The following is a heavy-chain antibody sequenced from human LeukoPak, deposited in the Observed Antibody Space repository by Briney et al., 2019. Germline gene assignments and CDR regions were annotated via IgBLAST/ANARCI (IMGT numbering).Heavy chain of an antibody. Sequence: GGSLRLSCAASGFTFSSYAMSWVRQAPGKGLEWVSAISGSGGSTYYADSVKGRFTISRDNSKNTLYLQMNSLRAEDTAVYYCATPLDYYDKSDSHQGGDWGQGTLVTVSS. CDR2: ISGSGGST. V-gene: IGHV3-23*01. D-gene: IGHD3-22*01. J-gene: IGHJ4*02. CDR1: GFTFSSYA. CDR3: ATPLDYYDKSDSHQGGD.